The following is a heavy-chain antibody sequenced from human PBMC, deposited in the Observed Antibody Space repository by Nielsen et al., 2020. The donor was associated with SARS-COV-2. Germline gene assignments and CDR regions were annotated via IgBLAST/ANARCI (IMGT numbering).Heavy chain of an antibody. CDR3: AKSRGGSYLDAFDI. V-gene: IGHV3-30*18. Sequence: GESLEISWAASGITYRNYGIHRVRQAPGKGLEWVAVISYDGSNKYYADSVKGRFTSSRDNSKNTLYLQMNSLRAEDTAVYYCAKSRGGSYLDAFDIWGQGTMVTVSS. D-gene: IGHD1-26*01. J-gene: IGHJ3*02. CDR2: ISYDGSNK. CDR1: GITYRNYG.